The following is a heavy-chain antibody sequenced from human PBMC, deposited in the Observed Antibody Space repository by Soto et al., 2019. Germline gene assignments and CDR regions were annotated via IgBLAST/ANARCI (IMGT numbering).Heavy chain of an antibody. V-gene: IGHV4-4*07. Sequence: SETLSLTCTVSGGSISSYRWSWIRQPAGKGLEWIGRLNTYGNTHYNPSLKSRVTVSVDTSRNQFFLNLRSVTAADSAVYHCGRESGETWDYEASWGQGTPVTVSS. D-gene: IGHD1-7*01. J-gene: IGHJ5*02. CDR3: GRESGETWDYEAS. CDR2: LNTYGNT. CDR1: GGSISSYR.